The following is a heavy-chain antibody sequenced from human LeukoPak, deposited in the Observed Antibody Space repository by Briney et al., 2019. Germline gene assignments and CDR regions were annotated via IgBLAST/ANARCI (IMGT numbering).Heavy chain of an antibody. CDR1: GDTVSRNTAA. Sequence: SQTLSLTCAISGDTVSRNTAAWNWIRQSPSRGLERLGRTYHRSKWYNDYAVSVKSRITVNPDTSKNQFSLQLKSVTPEGTAVYFCARQEIEVDDAFDIWGQGTMVTVSS. V-gene: IGHV6-1*01. CDR2: TYHRSKWYN. J-gene: IGHJ3*02. CDR3: ARQEIEVDDAFDI. D-gene: IGHD3-22*01.